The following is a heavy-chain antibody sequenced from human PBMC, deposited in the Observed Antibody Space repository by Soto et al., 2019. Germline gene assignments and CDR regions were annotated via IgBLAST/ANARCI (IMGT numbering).Heavy chain of an antibody. V-gene: IGHV3-30*09. Sequence: TGGSLRLSCLASGFIFRSYAMHWVRQAPGKGLEWVAVITYDGANGYYADSVRGRFAISRDNSKSTLFLQMNSLRPEDTAVHYCARAFSGSYPNFDYWGQGTLVTVSS. J-gene: IGHJ4*02. D-gene: IGHD3-10*01. CDR3: ARAFSGSYPNFDY. CDR1: GFIFRSYA. CDR2: ITYDGANG.